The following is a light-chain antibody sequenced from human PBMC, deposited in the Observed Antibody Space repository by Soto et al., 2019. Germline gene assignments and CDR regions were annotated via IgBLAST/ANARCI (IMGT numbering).Light chain of an antibody. CDR2: GAS. CDR1: QTVSSTY. V-gene: IGKV3-20*01. Sequence: DIVLTQSPGTLSLSPGEGATLSFLASQTVSSTYLAWYQQKPGQAPRLLIYGASSRATGIPDRFSGTVSGTDFTLTISRLEPEDFAVYYCQQYGSSPITFGQGTRLEIK. J-gene: IGKJ5*01. CDR3: QQYGSSPIT.